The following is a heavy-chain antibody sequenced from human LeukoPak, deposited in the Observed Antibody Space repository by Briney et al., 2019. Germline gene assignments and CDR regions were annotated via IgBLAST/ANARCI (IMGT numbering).Heavy chain of an antibody. D-gene: IGHD3-22*01. CDR3: ARARVYYDSSGYQN. J-gene: IGHJ4*02. CDR2: INHSGST. V-gene: IGHV4-34*01. Sequence: PSETLSLTCAVYGGSFSGYYWSWIRQPPGKGLEWIGEINHSGSTNYNPSLKSRVTISVDTSKNQFSLKLSSVTAADTAVYYCARARVYYDSSGYQNWGQGTLVTVSS. CDR1: GGSFSGYY.